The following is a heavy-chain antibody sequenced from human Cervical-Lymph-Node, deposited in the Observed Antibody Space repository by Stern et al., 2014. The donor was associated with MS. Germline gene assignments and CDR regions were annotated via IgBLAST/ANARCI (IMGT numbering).Heavy chain of an antibody. J-gene: IGHJ4*02. CDR3: ARGHIPYAYNYLFDY. V-gene: IGHV3-33*01. CDR2: AWYDGSTA. Sequence: QVQLVESGGGVVQPGTSLRLSCAASGFTFSSYGMHWVRQAPGKGLEWVALAWYDGSTAYYTNSVEGRFTISRDNSKNTLFLQMNSLTAEDTAVYYCARGHIPYAYNYLFDYWGQGTLVTVSS. CDR1: GFTFSSYG. D-gene: IGHD5-24*01.